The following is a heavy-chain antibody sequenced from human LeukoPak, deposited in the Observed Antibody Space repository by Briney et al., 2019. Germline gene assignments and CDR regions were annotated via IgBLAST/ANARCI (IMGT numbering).Heavy chain of an antibody. CDR3: ARGGNWFDP. J-gene: IGHJ5*02. CDR1: GFKFSDSY. Sequence: GGSLRLSCAASGFKFSDSYMSWIRQAPGKGLEWISYIGPTSTKNSYADSVEGRFTISRDNDRNSLYLQMDSLEDGDTAIYYCARGGNWFDPWGQGTLVTVSS. CDR2: IGPTSTKN. D-gene: IGHD3-16*01. V-gene: IGHV3-11*04.